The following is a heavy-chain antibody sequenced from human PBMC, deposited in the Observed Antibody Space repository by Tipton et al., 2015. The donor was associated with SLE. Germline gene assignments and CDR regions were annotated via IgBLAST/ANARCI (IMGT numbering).Heavy chain of an antibody. CDR1: GYSFTSHY. CDR2: INPSDGST. CDR3: ARDLVRLVWAGGVYENAFDV. Sequence: QSGAEVKKPGASVKLSCMPSGYSFTSHYIHWVRQAPGQGLEWMGVINPSDGSTTYAQKFQDRVTMTRDTSTVYMELSSLTSEDTAVYYCARDLVRLVWAGGVYENAFDVWGQGTMVTVSS. J-gene: IGHJ3*01. V-gene: IGHV1-46*01. D-gene: IGHD2-8*02.